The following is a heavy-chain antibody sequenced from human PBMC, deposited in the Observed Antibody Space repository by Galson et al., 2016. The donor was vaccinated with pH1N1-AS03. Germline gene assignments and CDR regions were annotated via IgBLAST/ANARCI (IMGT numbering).Heavy chain of an antibody. CDR1: GGTFGNYA. D-gene: IGHD6-6*01. CDR2: IVPVFGTT. J-gene: IGHJ6*02. V-gene: IGHV1-69*13. CDR3: TRDGAAHDYYYYGMDV. Sequence: SVKVSCKASGGTFGNYAVSWVRLAPGQGLEWLGAIVPVFGTTNYAQTFQGRLTITADASTSTANMELRGLRLDDTALYYCTRDGAAHDYYYYGMDVWGQGTTVTVSS.